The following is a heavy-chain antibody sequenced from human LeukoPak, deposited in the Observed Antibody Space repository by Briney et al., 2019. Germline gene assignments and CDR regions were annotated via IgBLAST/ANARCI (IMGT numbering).Heavy chain of an antibody. V-gene: IGHV3-66*01. D-gene: IGHD5-12*01. J-gene: IGHJ4*02. Sequence: PGGSLRLSRAVSGFTVSGTYLSWVRQAPGQGLEWVSVIYSGGNTYYSDSVKGRFAISRDTSKNTLYLQMNSLRAEDTAVYYCARALYSGHADLFDSWGQGTLVTVSS. CDR2: IYSGGNT. CDR3: ARALYSGHADLFDS. CDR1: GFTVSGTY.